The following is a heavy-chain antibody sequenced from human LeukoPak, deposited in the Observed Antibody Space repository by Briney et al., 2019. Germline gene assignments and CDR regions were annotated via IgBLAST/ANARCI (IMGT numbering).Heavy chain of an antibody. D-gene: IGHD2-2*01. CDR1: GFSFSSYS. CDR3: ARAGSAWRPATAHWFDP. CDR2: ISSDGSNK. Sequence: GRSLRLSCAASGFSFSSYSMHWFRQAPGKGLEWVAIISSDGSNKDYADSVKGRFTISRDNSKNTLYLQMNSLRTKDTAVYYCARAGSAWRPATAHWFDPWGQGTLVTVSS. V-gene: IGHV3-30-3*01. J-gene: IGHJ5*02.